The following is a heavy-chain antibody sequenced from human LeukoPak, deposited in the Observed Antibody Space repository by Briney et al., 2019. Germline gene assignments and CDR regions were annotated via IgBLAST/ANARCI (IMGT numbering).Heavy chain of an antibody. CDR1: GFSFSSYG. J-gene: IGHJ6*04. Sequence: PGGSLRLSCAASGFSFSSYGMHWVRQAPGKGLEWVAFIRDDGRDEYYADSVKGRFTISRDNAKNSLYLQMNSLRAEDTAVYYCAELGITMIGGVWGKGTTVTISS. CDR2: IRDDGRDE. CDR3: AELGITMIGGV. D-gene: IGHD3-10*02. V-gene: IGHV3-30*02.